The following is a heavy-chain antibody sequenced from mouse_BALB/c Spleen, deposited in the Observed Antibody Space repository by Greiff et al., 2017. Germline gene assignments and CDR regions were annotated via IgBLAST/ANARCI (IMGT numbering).Heavy chain of an antibody. V-gene: IGHV5-4*02. J-gene: IGHJ1*01. CDR1: GFTFSDYY. CDR2: ISDGGSYT. Sequence: EVKLEESGGGLVKPGGSLKLSCAASGFTFSDYYMYWVRQTPEKRLEWVATISDGGSYTYYPDSVKGRFTISRDNAKNNLYLQMSSLKSEDTAMYYCARGGYFDVWGAGTTVTVSS. CDR3: ARGGYFDV.